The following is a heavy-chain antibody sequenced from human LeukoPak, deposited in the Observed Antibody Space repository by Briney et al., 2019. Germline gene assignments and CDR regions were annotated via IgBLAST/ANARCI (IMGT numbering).Heavy chain of an antibody. D-gene: IGHD3-22*01. CDR1: GYTFTSYG. CDR2: ISAYNGNT. J-gene: IGHJ4*02. V-gene: IGHV1-18*01. CDR3: ARVEYYYDSSGYFPPDY. Sequence: GASVKVSCKASGYTFTSYGISWVRQAPGQGLEWRGGISAYNGNTNYAQKLQGRVTMTTDTSTSTAYMELRSLRSDDTAVYYCARVEYYYDSSGYFPPDYWGRGTLVTVSS.